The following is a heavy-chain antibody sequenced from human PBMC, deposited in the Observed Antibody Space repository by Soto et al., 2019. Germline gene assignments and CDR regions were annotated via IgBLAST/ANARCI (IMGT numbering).Heavy chain of an antibody. CDR1: GFTFSDYA. CDR3: AKDQADYYYFGTDV. J-gene: IGHJ6*02. V-gene: IGHV3-23*01. Sequence: HLGGSLRLSCAASGFTFSDYAMTWVRQAPGKGLEWLSSISGSGIGTYYADSVKGRFTISRDNSINTLYLQMHSLRAEDTALYYCAKDQADYYYFGTDVWGQGTTVTVSS. CDR2: ISGSGIGT.